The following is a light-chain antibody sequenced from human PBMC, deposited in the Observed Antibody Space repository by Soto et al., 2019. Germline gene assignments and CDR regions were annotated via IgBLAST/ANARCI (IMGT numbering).Light chain of an antibody. Sequence: EIVLTQSPGTLSLYPGERATLSCRASQSVSSSHLAWYQQKPGQAPRLLIYGASSRATGIPDRFSGSGSGTDFTLIISRLEPEDFALYYCQQYGTSPRLTFGGGTKVEVK. CDR1: QSVSSSH. CDR2: GAS. V-gene: IGKV3-20*01. CDR3: QQYGTSPRLT. J-gene: IGKJ4*01.